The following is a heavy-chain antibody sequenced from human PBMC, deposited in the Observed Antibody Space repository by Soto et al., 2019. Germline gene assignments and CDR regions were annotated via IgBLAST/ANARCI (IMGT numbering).Heavy chain of an antibody. J-gene: IGHJ6*02. D-gene: IGHD3-3*01. CDR2: IWYDGSNK. CDR3: ARDIEDFWSGYPHDYYYYGMDV. CDR1: GFTFSSYG. Sequence: GGSLRLSCAASGFTFSSYGMHWVRQAPGKGLEWVAVIWYDGSNKYYADSVKGRFTISRDNSKNTLYLQMNSLRAEDTAVYYCARDIEDFWSGYPHDYYYYGMDVWGQGTTVTVSS. V-gene: IGHV3-33*01.